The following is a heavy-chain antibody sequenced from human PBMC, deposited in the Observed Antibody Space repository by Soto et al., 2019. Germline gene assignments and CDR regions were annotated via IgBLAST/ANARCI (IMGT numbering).Heavy chain of an antibody. D-gene: IGHD2-2*01. CDR3: AKDHCSSTSCYEEYWFDP. CDR2: ISGSGGNT. V-gene: IGHV3-23*01. Sequence: GSLRLSCAASGFTFSSYAMSWVRQAPGKGLEWVSAISGSGGNTYYADSVKGRFTISRDNSKNTLYLQMNSLRAEDTAVYYCAKDHCSSTSCYEEYWFDPWGQGTLVTVSS. CDR1: GFTFSSYA. J-gene: IGHJ5*02.